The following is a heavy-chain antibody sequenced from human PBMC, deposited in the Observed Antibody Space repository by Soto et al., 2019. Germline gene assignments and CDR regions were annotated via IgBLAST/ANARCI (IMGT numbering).Heavy chain of an antibody. CDR3: ASPHLDYDFWSGYLFDP. D-gene: IGHD3-3*01. Sequence: SVKVSCKASGGTFSSYTISWVRQAPGQGLEWMGRIIPILGIANYAQKFQGRVTITADKSTSTTNMELSSLRSEDTAVYYCASPHLDYDFWSGYLFDPWGQGTLVTVSS. CDR1: GGTFSSYT. V-gene: IGHV1-69*02. J-gene: IGHJ5*02. CDR2: IIPILGIA.